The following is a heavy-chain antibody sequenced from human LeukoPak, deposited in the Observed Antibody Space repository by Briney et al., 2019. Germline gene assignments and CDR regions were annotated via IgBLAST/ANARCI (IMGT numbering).Heavy chain of an antibody. V-gene: IGHV3-23*01. Sequence: TGGSLRLSCAASGFTFSSYAMSWVRQAPGKGLEWVSAISGSGGSTYYADSVKGRFTISRDNSKNTLYLQMNSLRAEDTAVYYCAKDPISSSGWYVDYWGQGTLVTVSS. CDR1: GFTFSSYA. D-gene: IGHD6-19*01. J-gene: IGHJ4*02. CDR2: ISGSGGST. CDR3: AKDPISSSGWYVDY.